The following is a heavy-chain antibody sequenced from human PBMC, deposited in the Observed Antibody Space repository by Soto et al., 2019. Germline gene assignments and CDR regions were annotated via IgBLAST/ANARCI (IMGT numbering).Heavy chain of an antibody. J-gene: IGHJ6*02. D-gene: IGHD3-22*01. CDR2: IIPIFGTA. CDR1: GGTFSSYA. CDR3: ARFVSVRHYYDSRGSLAV. Sequence: GASVKVSCKASGGTFSSYAISWVRQAPGQGLEWMGGIIPIFGTANYAQKFQGRVTITADESTSTAYMELSSLRSEDTAVYYCARFVSVRHYYDSRGSLAVWGRGTTVPVSS. V-gene: IGHV1-69*13.